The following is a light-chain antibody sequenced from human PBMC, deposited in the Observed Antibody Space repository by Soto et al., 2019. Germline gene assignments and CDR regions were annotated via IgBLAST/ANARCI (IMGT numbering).Light chain of an antibody. CDR1: QTVASN. CDR2: GAS. J-gene: IGKJ2*01. Sequence: EIVMTQSPAILSVSPGERATLSCRASQTVASNLAWYQQKPGQAPRLLIHGASTRATGVSARFSGSGSGTEFTLTISSLQSEDFAVYYCQQYHNWPPQYTFGQGNKQQIK. V-gene: IGKV3-15*01. CDR3: QQYHNWPPQYT.